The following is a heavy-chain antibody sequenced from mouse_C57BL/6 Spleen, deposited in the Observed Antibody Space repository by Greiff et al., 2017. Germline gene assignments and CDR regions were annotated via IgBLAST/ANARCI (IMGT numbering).Heavy chain of an antibody. CDR2: IDPSDSYT. J-gene: IGHJ4*01. Sequence: QVQLQQPGAELVMPGASVKLSCKASGYTFTSYWMHWVKQRPGQGLEWIGEIDPSDSYTNYNHKFKGKSTLTVDKSSSTAYMQLSSLTSEDSAVYYCAGSNSFYAIDYWGQGTSVTVSS. D-gene: IGHD2-5*01. CDR3: AGSNSFYAIDY. V-gene: IGHV1-69*01. CDR1: GYTFTSYW.